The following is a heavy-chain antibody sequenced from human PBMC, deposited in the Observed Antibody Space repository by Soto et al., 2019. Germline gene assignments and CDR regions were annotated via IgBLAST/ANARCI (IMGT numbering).Heavy chain of an antibody. CDR2: ISGDNGNT. J-gene: IGHJ3*02. V-gene: IGHV1-18*01. CDR3: ARSISPRGYSGYDSAFDI. CDR1: GYTFTSYG. Sequence: QVQLVQSGAEVKKPGASVKVSCKASGYTFTSYGISWVRQAPGQGLEWMGWISGDNGNTNYAQKLQRRVTMTTDTSTSTAYMELRSLRSDYTAVYYCARSISPRGYSGYDSAFDIWGQGTMVTVSS. D-gene: IGHD5-12*01.